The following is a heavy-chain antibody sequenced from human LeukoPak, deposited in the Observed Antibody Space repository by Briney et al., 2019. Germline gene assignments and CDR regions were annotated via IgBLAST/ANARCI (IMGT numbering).Heavy chain of an antibody. V-gene: IGHV3-48*01. CDR3: ARVPPRGNDVTVGRYSYMDV. Sequence: GGSLRLSCAASGITFSSSTMTWVRQAPGKGLEWVSYISGTTISTIYYADSVKGRFTISRDDAKNSVYLQMNSLRAEDTAVYYCARVPPRGNDVTVGRYSYMDVWGKGTTVTVSS. CDR2: ISGTTISTI. D-gene: IGHD4-23*01. CDR1: GITFSSST. J-gene: IGHJ6*03.